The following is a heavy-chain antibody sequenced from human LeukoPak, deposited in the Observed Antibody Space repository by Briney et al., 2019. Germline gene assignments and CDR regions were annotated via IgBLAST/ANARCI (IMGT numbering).Heavy chain of an antibody. CDR3: ARGDGHYYGSGSYYL. Sequence: SETLSLTCAVYGGSFSGYYWSWIRQPPGKGLEWIGEINHSGSTNYNPSLKSRVTISVDTSKNQFSLKLSSVTAADTAVYYCARGDGHYYGSGSYYLWGQGTLVTVSS. V-gene: IGHV4-34*01. J-gene: IGHJ4*02. D-gene: IGHD3-10*01. CDR2: INHSGST. CDR1: GGSFSGYY.